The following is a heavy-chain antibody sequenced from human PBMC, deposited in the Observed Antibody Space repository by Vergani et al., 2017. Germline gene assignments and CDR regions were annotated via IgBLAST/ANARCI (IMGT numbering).Heavy chain of an antibody. Sequence: QVQLQQWDAGLLKPSETLSLTCAVYGGSFSGYYCSWIRQPPGKGLEWIGEINHSGSTNYNPSLKSRVTISVDTSKNQFSLKLSSVTAADTAVYYCARGRYCSSTSCHYYYYYYGMDVWGQGTTVTVSS. V-gene: IGHV4-34*01. D-gene: IGHD2-2*01. J-gene: IGHJ6*02. CDR2: INHSGST. CDR3: ARGRYCSSTSCHYYYYYYGMDV. CDR1: GGSFSGYY.